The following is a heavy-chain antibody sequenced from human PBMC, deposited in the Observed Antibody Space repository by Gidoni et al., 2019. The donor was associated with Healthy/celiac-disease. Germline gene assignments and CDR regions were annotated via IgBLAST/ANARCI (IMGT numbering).Heavy chain of an antibody. D-gene: IGHD6-19*01. CDR1: GGSISSSSYY. CDR2: IYYSGST. V-gene: IGHV4-39*01. CDR3: ARQKTARLAVAGRVSSFDY. J-gene: IGHJ4*02. Sequence: QLQLQESGPGLVKPSETLSLTCTVSGGSISSSSYYWGWSRQPPGKGLEWIGSIYYSGSTYYNPSLKSRVTISVDTSKNQFSLKLSSVTAADTAVYYCARQKTARLAVAGRVSSFDYWGQGTLVTVSS.